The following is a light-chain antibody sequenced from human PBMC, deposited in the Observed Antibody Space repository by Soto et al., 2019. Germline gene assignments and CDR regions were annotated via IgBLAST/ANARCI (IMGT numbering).Light chain of an antibody. CDR3: LHDHNYPRT. CDR2: AAS. V-gene: IGKV1-6*01. CDR1: QVIRDD. Sequence: IQMTQSPSSLSASIGDRVTITCRASQVIRDDLGWYQQKPGKAPNLLIYAASNLQTGVPARFGGSGSGTDFTLTISSLQPEDFATYYCLHDHNYPRTFGQGTKVDIK. J-gene: IGKJ1*01.